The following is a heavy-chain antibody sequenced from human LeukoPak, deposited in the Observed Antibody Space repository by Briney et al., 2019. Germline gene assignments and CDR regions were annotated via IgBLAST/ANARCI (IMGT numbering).Heavy chain of an antibody. V-gene: IGHV4-39*07. CDR3: ARKRAVAGYAFDI. D-gene: IGHD6-19*01. Sequence: PSETLSLTCTVSGGSISSSSYYWGWIRQPPGKGLEWIGSIYYSGSTYYNPSLKSRVTISVDTSKNQFSLKLSSVTAADTAVYYCARKRAVAGYAFDIWGQGTMVTVSS. CDR1: GGSISSSSYY. J-gene: IGHJ3*02. CDR2: IYYSGST.